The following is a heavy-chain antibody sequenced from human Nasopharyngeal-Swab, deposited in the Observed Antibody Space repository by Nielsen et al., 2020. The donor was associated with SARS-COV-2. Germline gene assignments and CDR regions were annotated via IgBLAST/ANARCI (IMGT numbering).Heavy chain of an antibody. Sequence: RQASGKGLEWIGEINHSGSTNYNPSLKSRVTISVDTSKNQFSLKLSSVTAADTAVYYCASTKTLYDFWSGYYTEFDYWGQGTLVTVSS. CDR3: ASTKTLYDFWSGYYTEFDY. CDR2: INHSGST. V-gene: IGHV4-34*01. D-gene: IGHD3-3*01. J-gene: IGHJ4*02.